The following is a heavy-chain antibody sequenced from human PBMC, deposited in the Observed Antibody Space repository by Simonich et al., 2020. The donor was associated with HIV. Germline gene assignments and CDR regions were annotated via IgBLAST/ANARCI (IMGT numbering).Heavy chain of an antibody. D-gene: IGHD2-2*01. Sequence: EVQLVESGGGLVKPGGSLRLSCAASGFTCSSYSMNWVRQAPGKGLEWVSSISSSRSYIYYADAVKGRFTISRDNAKNSLYLQMNSLRAEDTAVYYCARDGRKGSSTSCSDYWGQGTLVTVSS. CDR2: ISSSRSYI. CDR3: ARDGRKGSSTSCSDY. J-gene: IGHJ4*02. V-gene: IGHV3-21*01. CDR1: GFTCSSYS.